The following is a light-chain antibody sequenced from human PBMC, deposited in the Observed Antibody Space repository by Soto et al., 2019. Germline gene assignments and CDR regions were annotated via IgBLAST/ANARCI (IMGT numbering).Light chain of an antibody. Sequence: SVLTQPPSASGSPGQSVTISCTGTSSDVGIFNYVSWYQQHPDQAPKLLIFEVNKRPSGVPDRFSASKSGNTASLTVSGLQAEDEADYYCCSYAGSNTLIFGGGTKLTVL. CDR3: CSYAGSNTLI. V-gene: IGLV2-8*01. CDR1: SSDVGIFNY. J-gene: IGLJ2*01. CDR2: EVN.